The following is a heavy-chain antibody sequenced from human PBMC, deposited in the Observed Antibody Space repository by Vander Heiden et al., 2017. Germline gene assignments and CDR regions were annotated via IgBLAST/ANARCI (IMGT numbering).Heavy chain of an antibody. CDR3: ARQDPDYDFGGGYYGGGFDP. Sequence: QLQLQYSGPGLVTPSETPSLACTVPGRSISVTKSPWGWVRQAPGKGLEWIGSIYYGGSTYYDPSIKRRVTIAVDTYKNQFSLKQRSGTAADTTVYYCARQDPDYDFGGGYYGGGFDPWGQGTLVTVSS. D-gene: IGHD3-3*01. CDR2: IYYGGST. J-gene: IGHJ5*02. V-gene: IGHV4-39*01. CDR1: GRSISVTKSP.